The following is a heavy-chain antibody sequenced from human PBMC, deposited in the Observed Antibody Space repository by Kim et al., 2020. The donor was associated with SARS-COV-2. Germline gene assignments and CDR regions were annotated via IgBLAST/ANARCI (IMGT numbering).Heavy chain of an antibody. CDR3: ARDRGDIVVVPAAIYYYGMDV. D-gene: IGHD2-2*01. V-gene: IGHV3-30*04. CDR1: GFTFSSYA. J-gene: IGHJ6*02. CDR2: ISYDGSNK. Sequence: GGSLRLSCAASGFTFSSYAMHWVRQAPGKGLEWVAVISYDGSNKYYADSVKGRFTISRDNSKNTLYLQMNSLRAEDTAVYYCARDRGDIVVVPAAIYYYGMDVWGQGTTVTVSS.